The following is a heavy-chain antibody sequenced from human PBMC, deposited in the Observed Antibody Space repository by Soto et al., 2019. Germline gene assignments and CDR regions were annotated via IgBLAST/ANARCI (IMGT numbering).Heavy chain of an antibody. V-gene: IGHV4-34*01. CDR3: ARYGGDYSAPIDY. D-gene: IGHD4-17*01. J-gene: IGHJ4*02. Sequence: SETLSLTCAVYGGSFSGYYWSWIRQPPGKGLEWIGEINHSGSTNYNPSLKSRVTISVDTSKNQFSLKLSSVTAADTAVYYCARYGGDYSAPIDYWGQGTLVTVSS. CDR2: INHSGST. CDR1: GGSFSGYY.